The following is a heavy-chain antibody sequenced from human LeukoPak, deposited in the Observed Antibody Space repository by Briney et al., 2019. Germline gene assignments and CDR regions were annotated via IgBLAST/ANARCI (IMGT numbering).Heavy chain of an antibody. CDR1: GFTFSSYA. CDR2: IRSSGGST. D-gene: IGHD2-15*01. V-gene: IGHV3-23*01. CDR3: AKNAGYCSGGSCYIFDL. J-gene: IGHJ3*01. Sequence: GGSLRLSCAASGFTFSSYAMSWVRQAPGKGLEWVSTIRSSGGSTYYTDSVKGRFTISRDSSENTLYLQMNSLRGEDTAVYYCAKNAGYCSGGSCYIFDLWGQGAMVIVSS.